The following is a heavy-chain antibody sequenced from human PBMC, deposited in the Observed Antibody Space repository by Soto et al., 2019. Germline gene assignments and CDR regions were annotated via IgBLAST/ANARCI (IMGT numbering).Heavy chain of an antibody. CDR1: GFTFSSYD. V-gene: IGHV3-13*01. CDR3: ARGKYYYGSGSPQDMDV. J-gene: IGHJ6*03. Sequence: GGSLRLSCAASGFTFSSYDMHWVRQATGKGLEWVSAIGTAGDTYYPDSVKGRFTISRENAKNSLYLQMNSLRAGDTAVYYCARGKYYYGSGSPQDMDVWGKGTTVTVSS. D-gene: IGHD3-10*01. CDR2: IGTAGDT.